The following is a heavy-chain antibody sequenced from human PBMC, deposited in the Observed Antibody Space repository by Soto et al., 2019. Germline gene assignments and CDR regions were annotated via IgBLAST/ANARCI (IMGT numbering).Heavy chain of an antibody. D-gene: IGHD2-21*01. J-gene: IGHJ5*02. Sequence: QVQLAESGGGLVQPGRSLRFSCATSGFVSNDYDIHWVRQAPGKGLAWLTSISYDGRNKYYADSVKGRFTISRDNSKNTLSLQINSLGAEDTAVYYCSRGIKGGLDAWGPGTLVTVSS. CDR2: ISYDGRNK. CDR1: GFVSNDYD. CDR3: SRGIKGGLDA. V-gene: IGHV3-30*03.